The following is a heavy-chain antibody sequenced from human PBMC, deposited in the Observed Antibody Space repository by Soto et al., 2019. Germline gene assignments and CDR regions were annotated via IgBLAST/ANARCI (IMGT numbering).Heavy chain of an antibody. V-gene: IGHV3-30-3*01. CDR3: ARGSLRVIVGATTIFDY. CDR2: ISYDGSNK. CDR1: GFTFSSYA. J-gene: IGHJ4*02. D-gene: IGHD1-26*01. Sequence: GGSLRLSCAASGFTFSSYAMHWVRQAPGKGLEWVAVISYDGSNKYYADSVKGRFTISRDNSKNTLYLQMNSLRAEDTAVYYCARGSLRVIVGATTIFDYWGQGTLVTVSS.